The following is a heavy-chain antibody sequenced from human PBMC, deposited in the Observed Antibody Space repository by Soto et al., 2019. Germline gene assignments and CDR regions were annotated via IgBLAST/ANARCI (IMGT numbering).Heavy chain of an antibody. J-gene: IGHJ3*02. CDR1: GYSFTKYW. CDR3: ARAYFYGSGKIPDAFDI. V-gene: IGHV5-51*01. CDR2: IYPGDSDT. D-gene: IGHD3-10*01. Sequence: GESLKISCKGSGYSFTKYWIGWVRQMPGKGLDWMGIIYPGDSDTKYSPSFQGQVTISADRSINTAYLQWSSLKASDTALYFCARAYFYGSGKIPDAFDICGQGTMVTVSS.